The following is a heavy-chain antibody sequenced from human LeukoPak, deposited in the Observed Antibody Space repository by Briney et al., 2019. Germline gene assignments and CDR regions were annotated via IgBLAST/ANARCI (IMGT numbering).Heavy chain of an antibody. D-gene: IGHD6-19*01. CDR3: ARDFGSEGYTSGWHAFDL. J-gene: IGHJ2*01. V-gene: IGHV3-48*03. CDR2: ISSSGSII. CDR1: AFTFSSYE. Sequence: GGSPRLSCAASAFTFSSYEMNWVRQAPGKGLEWVSYISSSGSIIYYADSVKGRFTISRDNAKNSLYLQMGSLRTEDTAVYYCARDFGSEGYTSGWHAFDLWGRGTLVTVSS.